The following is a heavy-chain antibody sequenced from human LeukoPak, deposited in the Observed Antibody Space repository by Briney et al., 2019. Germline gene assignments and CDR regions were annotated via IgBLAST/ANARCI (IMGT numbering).Heavy chain of an antibody. V-gene: IGHV3-21*01. CDR1: GFTFSSYS. CDR3: ARISGPWAFDI. D-gene: IGHD3-10*01. CDR2: ISSSSSYI. J-gene: IGHJ3*02. Sequence: GGSLRPSCAASGFTFSSYSMNWVRQAPGKGLEWVSSISSSSSYIYYADSVKGRFTISRDNAKNSLYLQMNSLRAEDTAVYYCARISGPWAFDIWGQGTMVTVSS.